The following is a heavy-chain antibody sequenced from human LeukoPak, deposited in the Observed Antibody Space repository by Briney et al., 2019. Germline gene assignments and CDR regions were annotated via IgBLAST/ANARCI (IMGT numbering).Heavy chain of an antibody. CDR1: GFTFSSYS. D-gene: IGHD6-13*01. J-gene: IGHJ4*02. CDR3: ARDKTGSWTVDY. Sequence: GGSLRLSCAASGFTFSSYSMNWVRQAPGKGLEWVSSIRGSSNNVYYADSVKGRFTISRDNARNSLYLQMNSLRAEDTAVYYCARDKTGSWTVDYWGQGTLVTVSS. V-gene: IGHV3-21*01. CDR2: IRGSSNNV.